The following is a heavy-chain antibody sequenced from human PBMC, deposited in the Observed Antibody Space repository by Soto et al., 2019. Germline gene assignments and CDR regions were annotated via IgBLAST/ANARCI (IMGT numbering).Heavy chain of an antibody. CDR3: ARWGRADSAYFYYKDV. V-gene: IGHV4-34*01. Sequence: QVQLQQWGAGLLKPSETLSLTCVVSGGSLSDYFLCWIRQPPGMALDWIGEINHLGSINYNPSLKTRVTMSVYTPKDQSSLRLSSGIAADTATFYCARWGRADSAYFYYKDVWARGPTVTVSS. D-gene: IGHD1-26*01. CDR2: INHLGSI. CDR1: GGSLSDYF. J-gene: IGHJ6*03.